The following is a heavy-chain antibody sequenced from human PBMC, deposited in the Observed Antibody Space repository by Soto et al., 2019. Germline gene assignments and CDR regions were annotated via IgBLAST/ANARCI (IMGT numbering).Heavy chain of an antibody. CDR2: IRSKANSYAT. Sequence: PGGSLGLSCAASGFSFSGSAMHWVRQASGKGLEWVGRIRSKANSYATAYAASVKGRFTISRDDSKNTAYLQMNSLKTEDTAVYYCTPRGIAAAINWFDPWGQGTLVTVSS. D-gene: IGHD6-13*01. J-gene: IGHJ5*02. V-gene: IGHV3-73*01. CDR1: GFSFSGSA. CDR3: TPRGIAAAINWFDP.